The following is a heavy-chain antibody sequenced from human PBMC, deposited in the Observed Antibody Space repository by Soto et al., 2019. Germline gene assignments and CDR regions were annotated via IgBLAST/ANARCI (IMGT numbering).Heavy chain of an antibody. CDR2: ISYDGSNK. CDR3: AKDRIAGDSISWYFDY. CDR1: GFTFSSYG. D-gene: IGHD6-13*01. J-gene: IGHJ4*02. Sequence: GGSLRLSCAASGFTFSSYGMHWVRQAPGKGLEWVAVISYDGSNKYYADSVKGRFTISRDNSKNTLYLQMNSLRAEDTAVYYCAKDRIAGDSISWYFDYWGQGTLVTVSS. V-gene: IGHV3-30*18.